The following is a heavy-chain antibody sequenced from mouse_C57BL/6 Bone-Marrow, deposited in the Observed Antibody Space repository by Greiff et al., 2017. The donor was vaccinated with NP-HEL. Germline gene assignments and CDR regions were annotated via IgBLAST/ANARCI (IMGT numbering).Heavy chain of an antibody. D-gene: IGHD2-1*01. CDR1: GYTFTSYT. CDR2: INPSSGYT. Sequence: QVQLQQSGAELARPGASVKMSCKASGYTFTSYTMHWVKQRPGQGLEWIGYINPSSGYTKYNQKFKDKATLTADKSSSTAYMQLSSLTSEDSAVYYCARLLWPRYFDVWGTGTTVTVSS. CDR3: ARLLWPRYFDV. V-gene: IGHV1-4*01. J-gene: IGHJ1*03.